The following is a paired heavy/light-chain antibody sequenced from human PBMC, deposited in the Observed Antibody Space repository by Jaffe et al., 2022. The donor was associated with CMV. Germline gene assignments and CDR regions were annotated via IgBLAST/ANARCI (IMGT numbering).Light chain of an antibody. V-gene: IGKV1-8*01. CDR3: QQYYSYLPLT. CDR2: AAS. J-gene: IGKJ4*01. Sequence: AIRITQSPSSLSASTGDRVTITCRASQGISSYLAWYQQKPGKAPKLLIYAASTLQSGVPSRFSGSGSGTDFTLTISCLQSEDFATYYCQQYYSYLPLTFGGGTKVEIK. CDR1: QGISSY.
Heavy chain of an antibody. CDR1: GFTVSSNY. CDR2: IYSGGST. J-gene: IGHJ6*02. V-gene: IGHV3-53*01. D-gene: IGHD2-15*01. CDR3: ARDRATDRGKYYYYGMDV. Sequence: EVQLVESGGGLIQPGGSLRLSCAASGFTVSSNYMSWVRQAPGKGLEWVSVIYSGGSTYYADSVKGRFTISRDNSKNTLYLQMNSLRAEDTAVYYCARDRATDRGKYYYYGMDVWGQGTTVTVSS.